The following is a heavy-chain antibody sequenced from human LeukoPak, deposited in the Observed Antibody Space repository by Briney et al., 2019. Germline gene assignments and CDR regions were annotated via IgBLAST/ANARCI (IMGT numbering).Heavy chain of an antibody. J-gene: IGHJ3*02. V-gene: IGHV3-7*01. CDR2: IKQDGSEK. D-gene: IGHD3-10*01. CDR3: ARGHYYGSGSYWGGDAFDI. Sequence: GGSLRLSCVASGFTFSDYWMTWVRQAPGKGLEWVANIKQDGSEKFCVDSVKGRFTISRDNAENSLYLHMNSLRAEDTAVYYCARGHYYGSGSYWGGDAFDIWGQGTMVTVSS. CDR1: GFTFSDYW.